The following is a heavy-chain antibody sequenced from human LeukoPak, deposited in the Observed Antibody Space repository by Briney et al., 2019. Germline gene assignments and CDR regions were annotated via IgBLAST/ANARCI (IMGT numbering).Heavy chain of an antibody. D-gene: IGHD2-2*01. J-gene: IGHJ6*02. CDR1: GGSISSSSYY. V-gene: IGHV4-39*07. CDR2: IYYGGSS. CDR3: ARDAGHQLSRRNYYAMDV. Sequence: SETLSLTCTVSGGSISSSSYYWGWIRQPPGKGLEWIGSIYYGGSSYYNPSLKSRVSISVDTSNNQFSLKVNSVTAADTAVYYCARDAGHQLSRRNYYAMDVWGQGTTVTVSS.